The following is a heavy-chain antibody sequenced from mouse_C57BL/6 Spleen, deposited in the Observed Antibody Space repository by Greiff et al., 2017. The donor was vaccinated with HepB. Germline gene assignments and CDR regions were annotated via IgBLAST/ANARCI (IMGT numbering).Heavy chain of an antibody. J-gene: IGHJ3*01. CDR3: TLYYDYDGAWFAY. Sequence: EVKVVESGGGLVQPGGSMKLSCAASGFTFSDAWMDWVRQSPEKGLEWVAEIRNKANNHATYYAESVKGRFTISRDDSKSSVYLQMNSLRAEDTGIYYCTLYYDYDGAWFAYWGQGTLVTVSA. CDR1: GFTFSDAW. V-gene: IGHV6-6*01. D-gene: IGHD2-4*01. CDR2: IRNKANNHAT.